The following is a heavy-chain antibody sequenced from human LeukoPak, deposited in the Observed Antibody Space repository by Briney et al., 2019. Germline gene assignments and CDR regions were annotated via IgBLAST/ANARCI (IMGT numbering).Heavy chain of an antibody. CDR3: ARGGYCSGGSCYSEYFQH. CDR1: GYSFTSYW. CDR2: IDPSDSYT. J-gene: IGHJ1*01. D-gene: IGHD2-15*01. V-gene: IGHV5-10-1*01. Sequence: GESLRISCKGSGYSFTSYWISWVRQMPGKGLEWMGRIDPSDSYTNYSPSFQGHVTISADKSISTAYLQWSSLKASDTAMYYCARGGYCSGGSCYSEYFQHWGQGTLVTVS.